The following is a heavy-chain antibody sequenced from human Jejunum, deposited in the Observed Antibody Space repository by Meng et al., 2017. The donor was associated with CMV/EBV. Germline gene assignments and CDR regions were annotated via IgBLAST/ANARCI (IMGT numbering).Heavy chain of an antibody. CDR3: ASYVY. CDR2: ISPTGGTM. V-gene: IGHV3-11*01. D-gene: IGHD3-16*01. CDR1: GFRLSDYY. J-gene: IGHJ4*02. Sequence: SLTISCAASGFRLSDYYMRWIRQAPGKGLEWVSYISPTGGTMYYADSVKGRFTISRDNAKNSLYLQMNSLRAEDTAVYYCASYVYWGQGTLVTVSS.